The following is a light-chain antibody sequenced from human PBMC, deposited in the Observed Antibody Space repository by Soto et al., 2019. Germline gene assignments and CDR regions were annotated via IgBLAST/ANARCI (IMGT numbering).Light chain of an antibody. CDR1: QSVRSN. Sequence: ETVMTQSPATLPVSPWERATLSCRASQSVRSNLAWYQQKPGQAPRLLIYGASTRATGVPARFSGSGSGTEFTLTINSLQSEEFALYYCQEHENWPLWTFGQGTKVEVK. V-gene: IGKV3-15*01. CDR2: GAS. J-gene: IGKJ1*01. CDR3: QEHENWPLWT.